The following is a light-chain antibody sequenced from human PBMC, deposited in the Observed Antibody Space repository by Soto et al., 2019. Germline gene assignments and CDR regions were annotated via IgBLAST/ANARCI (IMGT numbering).Light chain of an antibody. CDR3: QKYGATPLT. J-gene: IGKJ3*01. CDR2: AAS. V-gene: IGKV3-20*01. Sequence: EIVLTQSPDTLSFSPGERATLSCRASQNIYINSLAWYQQRPGQAPRLLIYAASTRATAVPDRFSGSGSGTDFALTISSLEPEDFAVYYCQKYGATPLTFGPGTKVD. CDR1: QNIYINS.